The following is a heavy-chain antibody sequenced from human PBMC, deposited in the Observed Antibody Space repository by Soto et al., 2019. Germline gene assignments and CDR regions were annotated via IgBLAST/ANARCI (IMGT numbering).Heavy chain of an antibody. V-gene: IGHV3-9*01. D-gene: IGHD5-18*01. Sequence: EVQLLESGGGLVQPGGSLRLSCAASGFTISSNAMYWVRQAPGKGLEWVSGISWNSGSIGYADSVKGRFTISRDNAKNSLYLQMNSLRAEDTALYYCAKDPSHTAMVKGGGFDYWGQGTLVTVSS. CDR2: ISWNSGSI. CDR1: GFTISSNA. CDR3: AKDPSHTAMVKGGGFDY. J-gene: IGHJ4*02.